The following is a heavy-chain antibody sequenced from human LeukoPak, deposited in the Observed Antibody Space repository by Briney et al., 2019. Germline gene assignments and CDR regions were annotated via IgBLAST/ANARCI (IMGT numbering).Heavy chain of an antibody. CDR3: AKAFGTNGYFQLPIDF. CDR1: GFTIRSYG. Sequence: PGGSLRLSCAASGFTIRSYGMSWVRQAPGKGLEWVSAISGSGGSTYYADSVKGRFTISRDNSKNTLYLQMNSLRVEDTALYYCAKAFGTNGYFQLPIDFWGQGTLVTVSS. CDR2: ISGSGGST. D-gene: IGHD2-8*01. V-gene: IGHV3-23*01. J-gene: IGHJ4*02.